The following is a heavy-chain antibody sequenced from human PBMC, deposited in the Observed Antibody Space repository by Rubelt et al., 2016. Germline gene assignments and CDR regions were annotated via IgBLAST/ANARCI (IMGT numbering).Heavy chain of an antibody. CDR1: GFTFSGSA. CDR3: AREVAEQAVDI. V-gene: IGHV3-30*04. D-gene: IGHD1-14*01. Sequence: VQLVESGGGLVQPGGSLKLSCAASGFTFSGSAMHWVRQGPGKGLEWVAVISNDGNNKHYADSVKGRFTISRANSKNTLYLQMNSLRAEDTAVYYCAREVAEQAVDIWGQGTMVTVSS. CDR2: ISNDGNNK. J-gene: IGHJ3*02.